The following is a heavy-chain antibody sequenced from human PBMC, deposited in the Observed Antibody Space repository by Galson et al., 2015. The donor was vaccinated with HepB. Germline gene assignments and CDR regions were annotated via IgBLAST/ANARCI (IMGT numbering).Heavy chain of an antibody. CDR3: AHIGRGNSGWYFAL. D-gene: IGHD3-10*01. CDR1: GFSRSTSGVG. J-gene: IGHJ2*01. CDR2: IYWDDDK. V-gene: IGHV2-5*02. Sequence: PALVKPTQTLTLTCTFSGFSRSTSGVGVGWIRQPPGKALEWLTVIYWDDDKRYSPSLKSRLTITKDTSKNQVVLTMTNMDPVDTGTYYCAHIGRGNSGWYFALWGRGTLVTVSS.